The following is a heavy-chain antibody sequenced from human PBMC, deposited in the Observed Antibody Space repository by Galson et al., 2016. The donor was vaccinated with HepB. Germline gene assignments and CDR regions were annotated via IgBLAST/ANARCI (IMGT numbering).Heavy chain of an antibody. CDR1: GFSFNSYG. D-gene: IGHD6-13*01. V-gene: IGHV3-30*18. CDR3: AKDSSTNSGPYDT. Sequence: SLRLSCAGSGFSFNSYGMHWVRQAPGKGLEWVAFISYDGKKRYYGGSVEGRVTVSRDNSKSTLYLQMDDLRGEDVALYYCAKDSSTNSGPYDTWGQGTPVIVSS. J-gene: IGHJ1*01. CDR2: ISYDGKKR.